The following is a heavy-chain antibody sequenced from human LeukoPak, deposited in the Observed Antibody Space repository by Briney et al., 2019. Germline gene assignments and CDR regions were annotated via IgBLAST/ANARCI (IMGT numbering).Heavy chain of an antibody. D-gene: IGHD6-19*01. CDR2: IYSDGNT. CDR3: ARGSIAVAGTPGGY. V-gene: IGHV3-53*01. J-gene: IGHJ4*02. CDR1: GFSVSSNY. Sequence: PGGSLRLSCAASGFSVSSNYMSWVRQAPGKGLEWVSVIYSDGNTYYADSVKGRFTISRDNSKNTLYLQMNSLRPEDTAVYYCARGSIAVAGTPGGYWGQGTLVTVSS.